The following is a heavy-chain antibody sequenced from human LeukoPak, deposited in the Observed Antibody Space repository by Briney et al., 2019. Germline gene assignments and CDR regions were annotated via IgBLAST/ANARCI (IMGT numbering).Heavy chain of an antibody. Sequence: SETLSLTCTVSGGSISSYYWSWIRQPPGKGLEWIGYIYYSGSTNYNPSLKSRVTISVDTSKNQFSLKLSSVTAADTAVYNCARDSGDFFDYWGQGTPVTVSS. CDR1: GGSISSYY. D-gene: IGHD4-17*01. CDR3: ARDSGDFFDY. CDR2: IYYSGST. V-gene: IGHV4-59*01. J-gene: IGHJ4*02.